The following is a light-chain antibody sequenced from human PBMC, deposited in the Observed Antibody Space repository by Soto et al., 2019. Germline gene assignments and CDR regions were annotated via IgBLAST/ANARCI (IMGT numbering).Light chain of an antibody. Sequence: QSVLTQPPSVSGTPGQRVTISCSGSSSNIGDNTVNWYQQLPGTAPKLLVYYSNQRPSGVPDRFSGSKSGTSASLAISGLQSEDEADYYCAAWDDSLNGPVFGGGTKLTVL. CDR3: AAWDDSLNGPV. CDR1: SSNIGDNT. CDR2: YSN. J-gene: IGLJ2*01. V-gene: IGLV1-44*01.